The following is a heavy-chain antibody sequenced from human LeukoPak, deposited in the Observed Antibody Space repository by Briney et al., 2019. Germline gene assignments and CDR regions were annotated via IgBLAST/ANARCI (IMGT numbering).Heavy chain of an antibody. CDR2: MNPNSGNT. V-gene: IGHV1-8*01. CDR3: ARGLGSSWDLNWFDP. Sequence: GASVKVSCKASGYTFTSYDINWVRQATGQGLEWMGWMNPNSGNTGYAQKFQGRVTMTRNTSISTAYMELSSLRSEDTAVYYCARGLGSSWDLNWFDPWGQGTLVTVSS. CDR1: GYTFTSYD. J-gene: IGHJ5*02. D-gene: IGHD6-13*01.